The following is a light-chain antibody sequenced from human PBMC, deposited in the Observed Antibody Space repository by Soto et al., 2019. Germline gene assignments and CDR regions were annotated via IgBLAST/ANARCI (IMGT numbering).Light chain of an antibody. V-gene: IGLV4-69*01. CDR2: LNSDGSH. CDR3: QTWGTGIWV. Sequence: QSVLTQSPSASASLGASVKLTCTLSSGHSNYAVAWHQQQPDKGPRYLMSLNSDGSHNKGDGIPDRFSGSSSGAERYLTISSLHSEDEADYYCQTWGTGIWVFGGGTKVTVL. CDR1: SGHSNYA. J-gene: IGLJ3*02.